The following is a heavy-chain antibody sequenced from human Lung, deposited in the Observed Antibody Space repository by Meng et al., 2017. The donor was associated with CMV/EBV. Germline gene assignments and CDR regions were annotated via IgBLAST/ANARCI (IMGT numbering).Heavy chain of an antibody. Sequence: GSLRFSCAVYGGSFSGYYWSWIRQPPGKGLEWIGEINHSGSINYNPSLKSRVTISVDTSKDQFSLKLNSVTAADTAVYYCARAPIINDFWSGQVSNYFDNWGQGTLVTVSS. CDR3: ARAPIINDFWSGQVSNYFDN. CDR1: GGSFSGYY. V-gene: IGHV4-34*01. CDR2: INHSGSI. D-gene: IGHD3-3*01. J-gene: IGHJ4*02.